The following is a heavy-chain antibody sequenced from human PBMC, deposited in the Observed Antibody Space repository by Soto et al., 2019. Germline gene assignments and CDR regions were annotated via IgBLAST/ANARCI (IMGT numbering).Heavy chain of an antibody. CDR3: ARSGDGYNYDY. Sequence: SETLSLTCTVSGGSISSYYWSWIRQPPGKGLEWIGYIYYSGSTNYNPSLKSRVTISVDTYKNQFSLKLSSVTAADTAVYYCARSGDGYNYDYWGQGTLVTVSS. V-gene: IGHV4-59*01. CDR2: IYYSGST. CDR1: GGSISSYY. D-gene: IGHD5-12*01. J-gene: IGHJ4*02.